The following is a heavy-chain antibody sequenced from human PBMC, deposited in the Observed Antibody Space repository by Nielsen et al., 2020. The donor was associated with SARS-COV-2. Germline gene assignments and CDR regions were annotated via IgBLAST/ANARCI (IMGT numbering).Heavy chain of an antibody. CDR2: INTNTGNP. J-gene: IGHJ4*02. V-gene: IGHV7-4-1*02. D-gene: IGHD3-10*01. Sequence: ASVKVSCKASGYTFTSYAMSWVRQAPGQGLEWMGWINTNTGNPTYAQGFTGRFGFSLDTSVNTSYLQISSLKADDTAVYFCSRARWFGEFLNFDYWGQGALVTVSS. CDR3: SRARWFGEFLNFDY. CDR1: GYTFTSYA.